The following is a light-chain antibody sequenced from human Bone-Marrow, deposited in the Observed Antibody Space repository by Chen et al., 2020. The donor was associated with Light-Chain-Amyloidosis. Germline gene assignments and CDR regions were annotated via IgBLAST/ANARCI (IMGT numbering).Light chain of an antibody. CDR1: NIGSTS. J-gene: IGLJ3*02. CDR3: QVWDRSSDRPV. V-gene: IGLV3-21*02. Sequence: SYVLTQPSSVSVAPGQTVTIACGGNNIGSTSVHWYQQTPGQAPLLVVYDDSDRPSGIPERWSGSNSGNTATLTISRVEAGDEADDYCQVWDRSSDRPVFGGGTKLTVL. CDR2: DDS.